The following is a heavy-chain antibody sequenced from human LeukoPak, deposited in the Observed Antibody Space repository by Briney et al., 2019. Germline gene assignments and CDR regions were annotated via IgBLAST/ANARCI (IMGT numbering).Heavy chain of an antibody. V-gene: IGHV3-48*03. CDR3: ARGRALYYYDSSGYYY. CDR2: ISSSGSTI. CDR1: GFTFSSYE. J-gene: IGHJ4*02. Sequence: GGSLRLSCAASGFTFSSYEMNWVRQAPGKGLEWVSYISSSGSTIYYVDSVKGRFTISRDNAKNSLYLQMNSLRAEDTAVYYCARGRALYYYDSSGYYYWGQGTLVTVSS. D-gene: IGHD3-22*01.